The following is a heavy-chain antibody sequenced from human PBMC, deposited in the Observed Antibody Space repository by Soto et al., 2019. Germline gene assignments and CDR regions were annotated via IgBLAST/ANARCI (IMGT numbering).Heavy chain of an antibody. CDR1: GAFVSSSDYH. CDR2: ISYSGSS. D-gene: IGHD4-17*01. V-gene: IGHV4-61*08. J-gene: IGHJ4*02. CDR3: ARQLDSTVFDY. Sequence: QVQLQESGPGLVKPSETLSLTCSVAGAFVSSSDYHWTWIRQSPGKGLEWIGYISYSGSSKYDPSLESRVTISLDTSNNQFSMNLRSLTAAATATYYCARQLDSTVFDYWGRGTLVTVSS.